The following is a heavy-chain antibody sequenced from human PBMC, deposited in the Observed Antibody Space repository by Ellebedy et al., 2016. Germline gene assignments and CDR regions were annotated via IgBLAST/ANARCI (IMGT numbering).Heavy chain of an antibody. D-gene: IGHD5-12*01. CDR3: ARGHSGYDYDHH. CDR1: GISLSSYG. Sequence: GGSLRLXXEASGISLSSYGMHWIRQAPGKGLEWLSYISSTGRSAIFYADSVKGRFIISRDNAKNSLYLQMNSLRTEDTAIYYCARGHSGYDYDHHWGQGTLVTVSS. J-gene: IGHJ5*02. V-gene: IGHV3-48*04. CDR2: ISSTGRSAI.